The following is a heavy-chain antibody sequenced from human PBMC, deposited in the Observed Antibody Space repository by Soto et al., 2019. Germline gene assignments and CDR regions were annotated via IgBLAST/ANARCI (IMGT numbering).Heavy chain of an antibody. D-gene: IGHD3-9*01. J-gene: IGHJ6*04. Sequence: PGESLKISCKGSGYSFTSYWIGWVRQMPGKGLEWMGIIYPGDSDTRYSPSFQGQVTISADKSISTAYLQWSSLKASDTAMYYCASQGPLKISEIWTGLSYYYSTKGMTFWAKGT. CDR3: ASQGPLKISEIWTGLSYYYSTKGMTF. V-gene: IGHV5-51*01. CDR1: GYSFTSYW. CDR2: IYPGDSDT.